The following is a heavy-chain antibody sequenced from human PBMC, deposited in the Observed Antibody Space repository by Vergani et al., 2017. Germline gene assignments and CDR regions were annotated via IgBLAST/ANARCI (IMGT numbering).Heavy chain of an antibody. Sequence: QVQLVQSGAEVKQPGSSVKVSCKASGGTFSSYAISWVRQAPGQGLEWMGGIIPIFGTANYAQKFQGRVTITADESTSTAYMELSSLRSEDTAVYYCARDPPKVVVADGEGYWGQGTLVTVSS. CDR1: GGTFSSYA. D-gene: IGHD2-15*01. CDR3: ARDPPKVVVADGEGY. J-gene: IGHJ4*02. V-gene: IGHV1-69*01. CDR2: IIPIFGTA.